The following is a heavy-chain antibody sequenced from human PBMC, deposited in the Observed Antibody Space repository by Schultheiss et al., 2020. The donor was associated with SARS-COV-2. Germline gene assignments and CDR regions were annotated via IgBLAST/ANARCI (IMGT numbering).Heavy chain of an antibody. V-gene: IGHV4-39*07. J-gene: IGHJ4*02. D-gene: IGHD3/OR15-3a*01. CDR3: ARGTGWQHVDY. CDR2: IYYTGSA. CDR1: AGSISSSSYY. Sequence: SETLSLTCTVSAGSISSSSYYWGWIRQAPGKGLEWIGSIYYTGSAYYNPSLKSRVTMSVDTSKNQFSLKLSSVTAADTAVYYCARGTGWQHVDYWGQGTLVTVSS.